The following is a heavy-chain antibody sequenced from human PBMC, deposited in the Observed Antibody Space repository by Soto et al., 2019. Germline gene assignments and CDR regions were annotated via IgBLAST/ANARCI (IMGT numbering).Heavy chain of an antibody. CDR3: ARAHSSSWTRSGEWFDP. D-gene: IGHD6-13*01. CDR2: IYYSGST. V-gene: IGHV4-59*01. Sequence: SETLSLTCTVSGGSISSYYWSWIRQPPGKGLEWIGYIYYSGSTNYNPSLKSRVTISVDTSKNQFSLKLSSVTAADTAVYYCARAHSSSWTRSGEWFDPWGQGTLVTVSS. J-gene: IGHJ5*02. CDR1: GGSISSYY.